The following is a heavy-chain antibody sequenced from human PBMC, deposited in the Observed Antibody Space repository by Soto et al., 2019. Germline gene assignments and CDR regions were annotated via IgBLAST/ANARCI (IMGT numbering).Heavy chain of an antibody. J-gene: IGHJ3*02. V-gene: IGHV3-48*03. CDR1: GFTFSSYE. Sequence: HPGGSLRLSCAASGFTFSSYEMNWVRQAPGKGLEWVSYISSSGSTIYYADSVKGRFTISRDNAKNSLYLQMNSLRAEDTAVYYCASPGYSSSWYLTWAFDIWGQGTMVTVSS. CDR3: ASPGYSSSWYLTWAFDI. D-gene: IGHD6-13*01. CDR2: ISSSGSTI.